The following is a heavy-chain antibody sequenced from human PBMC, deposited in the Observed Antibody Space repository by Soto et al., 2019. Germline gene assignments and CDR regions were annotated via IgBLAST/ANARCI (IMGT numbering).Heavy chain of an antibody. D-gene: IGHD3-10*01. J-gene: IGHJ6*02. V-gene: IGHV3-7*01. CDR1: GFTFSSFW. CDR3: AGERTTMVRALDV. Sequence: EVQLVESGGGLVQPGGALRLSCAASGFTFSSFWMNWVRQAPGKGLEWVANIRQDGSEKYYVDSVKGRFTISRDNGENSLYLQLNSLTSEDTAVYYCAGERTTMVRALDVWGQGTTVTVSS. CDR2: IRQDGSEK.